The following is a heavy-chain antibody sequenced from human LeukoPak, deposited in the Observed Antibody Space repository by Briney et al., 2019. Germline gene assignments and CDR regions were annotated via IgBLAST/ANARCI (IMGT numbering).Heavy chain of an antibody. CDR2: ISGSGDSI. Sequence: GGSLRLSCAASGFAISDYYTSWIRHIPGKGLEYISYISGSGDSIYYADSVKGRFTISTDNVNNSLYLQMTSLRAEDTALYYCARGVAAAVVHWGQGTLVTVS. CDR3: ARGVAAAVVH. D-gene: IGHD6-25*01. J-gene: IGHJ5*02. CDR1: GFAISDYY. V-gene: IGHV3-11*04.